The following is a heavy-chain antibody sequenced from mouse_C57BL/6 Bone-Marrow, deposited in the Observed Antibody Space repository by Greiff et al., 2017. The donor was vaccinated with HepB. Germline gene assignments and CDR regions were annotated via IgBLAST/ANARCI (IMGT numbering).Heavy chain of an antibody. CDR3: ARSRGSSYEGYAMDY. J-gene: IGHJ4*01. V-gene: IGHV1-26*01. CDR2: INPNNGGT. Sequence: EVQLQQSGPELVKPGASVKISCKASGYTFTDYYMNWVKQSHGKSLEWIGDINPNNGGTSYNQKFKGKATLTVDKSSSTAYMELRSLTSEDSAVYYCARSRGSSYEGYAMDYWGQGTSVTVSS. D-gene: IGHD1-1*01. CDR1: GYTFTDYY.